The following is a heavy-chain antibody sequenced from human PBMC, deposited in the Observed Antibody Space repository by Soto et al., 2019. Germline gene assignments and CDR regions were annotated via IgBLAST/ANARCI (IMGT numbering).Heavy chain of an antibody. CDR3: ARKVIGAGNLVGAFDI. D-gene: IGHD1-26*01. J-gene: IGHJ3*02. CDR1: GGTFSSYA. Sequence: QVQLVQSGAEVKKPGSSVKVSCKASGGTFSSYAISWVRQAPGQGLEWMGGIIPIFGTANCAQKFQGRVTITADKSTSTAYMELSSLRSEDTAVYYCARKVIGAGNLVGAFDIWGQGTMVTVSS. CDR2: IIPIFGTA. V-gene: IGHV1-69*06.